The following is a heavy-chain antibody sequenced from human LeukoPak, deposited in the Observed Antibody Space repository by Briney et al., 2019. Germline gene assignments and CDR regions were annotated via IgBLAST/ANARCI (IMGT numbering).Heavy chain of an antibody. Sequence: GESLKISCKGSGYTFTNYWIAWVRQMPGKGLEWRGIIYPVDSTIKYSPSFQGQVAISAGKSISTAYLQWRSLQASDTAIYYCARRGGAFYEDYWGQGTLVTVSS. J-gene: IGHJ4*02. V-gene: IGHV5-51*01. CDR1: GYTFTNYW. CDR2: IYPVDSTI. CDR3: ARRGGAFYEDY. D-gene: IGHD2-21*01.